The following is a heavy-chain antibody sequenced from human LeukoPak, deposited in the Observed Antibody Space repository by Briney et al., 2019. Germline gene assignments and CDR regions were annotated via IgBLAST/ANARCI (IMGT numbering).Heavy chain of an antibody. CDR2: ISDSGGGT. Sequence: GGSLRLSCAASAFNFDNFAMSWVRQAPGRGLEWIAAISDSGGGTYYAESIKGRFTISRDNSKNTLYLQMNSLRADDTALYYCAKHPFIAVTVLEHWGQGTLVTVSS. CDR3: AKHPFIAVTVLEH. CDR1: AFNFDNFA. J-gene: IGHJ4*02. D-gene: IGHD6-19*01. V-gene: IGHV3-23*01.